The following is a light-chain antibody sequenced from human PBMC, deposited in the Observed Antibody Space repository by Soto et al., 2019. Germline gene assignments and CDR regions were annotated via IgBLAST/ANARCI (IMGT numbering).Light chain of an antibody. CDR1: QSISSSY. J-gene: IGKJ4*01. CDR2: GAS. CDR3: QQYKNWPLT. Sequence: EIVLTQSPGTLSLSPGKRATLSCRASQSISSSYLAWYQQRPGQAPRLLIYGASSRTTGIPGRFSGSGSGTEFTLTISSLQSEDFAVYYCQQYKNWPLTFGGGTKVDIK. V-gene: IGKV3-20*01.